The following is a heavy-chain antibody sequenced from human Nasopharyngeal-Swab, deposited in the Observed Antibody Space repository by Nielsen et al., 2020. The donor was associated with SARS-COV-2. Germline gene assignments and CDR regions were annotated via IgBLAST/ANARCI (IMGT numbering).Heavy chain of an antibody. D-gene: IGHD3-22*01. Sequence: GESLKISCYASGFSVTSHGMHWVRQAPGKGLEWGAVIWYDGTNKFYADSVKGRFTISRDNSKNKLYLQINRLRAEDTAMYYCHLSSGYYGYINYWGQGTLATVSS. V-gene: IGHV3-33*08. CDR1: GFSVTSHG. CDR2: IWYDGTNK. CDR3: HLSSGYYGYINY. J-gene: IGHJ4*02.